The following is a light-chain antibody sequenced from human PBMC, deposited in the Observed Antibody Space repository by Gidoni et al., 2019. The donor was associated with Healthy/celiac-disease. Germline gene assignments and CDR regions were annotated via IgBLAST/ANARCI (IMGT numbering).Light chain of an antibody. CDR1: QSVSSY. CDR2: DAS. J-gene: IGKJ1*01. Sequence: EIVLTQSPATLSLSPGERATLSCRARQSVSSYLAWYQQKPGQAPRLLIYDASNRATGIPARFSGSGSGTHFTLTISSLEPDDFAVYYCQQRSNWPPSTFGQGTKVEIK. CDR3: QQRSNWPPST. V-gene: IGKV3-11*01.